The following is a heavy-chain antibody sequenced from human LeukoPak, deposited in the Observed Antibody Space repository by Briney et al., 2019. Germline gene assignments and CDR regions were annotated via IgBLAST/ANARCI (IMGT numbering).Heavy chain of an antibody. CDR2: ISYDGSNK. Sequence: GGSLRLSCAASGFTFSSYAMHWVHQTPGKGLEWVAVISYDGSNKYYADSVKGRFTISRDNSKNTLYLQMNSLRAEDTAAYYCARDSLEMATIIAYWGQGTLVTVSS. V-gene: IGHV3-30-3*01. CDR3: ARDSLEMATIIAY. J-gene: IGHJ4*02. D-gene: IGHD5-24*01. CDR1: GFTFSSYA.